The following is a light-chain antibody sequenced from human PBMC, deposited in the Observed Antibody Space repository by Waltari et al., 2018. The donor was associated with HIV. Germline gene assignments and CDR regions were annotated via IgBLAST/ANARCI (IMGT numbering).Light chain of an antibody. CDR3: CSYAGSSTWV. Sequence: QSALTQPASVSGSPGQSITISCTGTSSDVGSYNLVSWYQQHPGKAPKLMIYEVSKRPSGVSKSFSGSKSGNTASLTIAGLQAEDEADYYCCSYAGSSTWVFGGGTKLTVL. V-gene: IGLV2-23*02. CDR2: EVS. J-gene: IGLJ3*02. CDR1: SSDVGSYNL.